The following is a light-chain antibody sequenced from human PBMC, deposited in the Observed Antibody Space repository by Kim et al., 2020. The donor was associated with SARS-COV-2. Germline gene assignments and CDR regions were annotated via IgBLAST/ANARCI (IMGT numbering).Light chain of an antibody. CDR2: RNN. CDR3: AAWDDSLSGRV. CDR1: SSNIGINY. J-gene: IGLJ3*02. Sequence: GQRVTISCSGSSSNIGINYVSWYQQLPGTAPKLLIYRNNQRPSGVPDRFSGSKSGTSASLAISGLRSEDEADYYCAAWDDSLSGRVFGGGTQLTVL. V-gene: IGLV1-47*01.